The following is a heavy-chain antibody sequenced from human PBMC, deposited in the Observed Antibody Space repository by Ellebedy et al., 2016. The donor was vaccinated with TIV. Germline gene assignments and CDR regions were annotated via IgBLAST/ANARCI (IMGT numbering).Heavy chain of an antibody. CDR1: GFTFSSYW. J-gene: IGHJ3*02. D-gene: IGHD6-13*01. V-gene: IGHV3-7*03. Sequence: GGSLRLSCAASGFTFSSYWMTWVRQAPGKGLEWVANIKQDGSEKYYVDSVKGRFTISRDNAKNSLYLQMNSLRAEDTAVYYCANLGGIAAAGASGLAFDIWGQGTMVTVSS. CDR3: ANLGGIAAAGASGLAFDI. CDR2: IKQDGSEK.